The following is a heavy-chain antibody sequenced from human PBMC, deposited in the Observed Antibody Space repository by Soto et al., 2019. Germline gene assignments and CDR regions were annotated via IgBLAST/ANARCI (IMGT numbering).Heavy chain of an antibody. J-gene: IGHJ5*02. CDR3: ARPPRDGYRREIRENWFDP. V-gene: IGHV3-74*01. D-gene: IGHD5-12*01. Sequence: GGSLRLSCAASGFTFSSYWMHWVRQAPGKGLVWVSRINSDGSSTSYADSVKGRFTISRDNAKNTLYLQMNSLRAEDTAVYYCARPPRDGYRREIRENWFDPWGQGTLVTVSS. CDR1: GFTFSSYW. CDR2: INSDGSST.